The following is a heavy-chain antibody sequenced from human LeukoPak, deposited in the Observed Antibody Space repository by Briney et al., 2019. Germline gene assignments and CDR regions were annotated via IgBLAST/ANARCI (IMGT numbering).Heavy chain of an antibody. CDR2: ISGSGGST. CDR1: GFTFTSYA. J-gene: IGHJ4*02. D-gene: IGHD6-13*01. V-gene: IGHV3-23*01. CDR3: AKQGYSSSWNNVDY. Sequence: PGGSLRLSCAASGFTFTSYAMSWVRKAPGKGLELVSAISGSGGSTYYADSVKGRFTTSRDNSKNTLYLQMNSLRAEDTAVYYCAKQGYSSSWNNVDYWGQRTLDTVSS.